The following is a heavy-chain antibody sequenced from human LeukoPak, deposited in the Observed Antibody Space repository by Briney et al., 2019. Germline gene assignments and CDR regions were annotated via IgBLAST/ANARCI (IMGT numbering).Heavy chain of an antibody. Sequence: SETLSLTCAVYGGSFSGYYWSWIRQPPGKGLEWIGEINHSGSTNYNPSLKSRVTISVDTSKNQFSLKLSSVTAADTAVYYCASRYFDWLPPRGFYGMDVWGQGTTVTVSS. CDR1: GGSFSGYY. V-gene: IGHV4-34*01. CDR3: ASRYFDWLPPRGFYGMDV. CDR2: INHSGST. D-gene: IGHD3-9*01. J-gene: IGHJ6*02.